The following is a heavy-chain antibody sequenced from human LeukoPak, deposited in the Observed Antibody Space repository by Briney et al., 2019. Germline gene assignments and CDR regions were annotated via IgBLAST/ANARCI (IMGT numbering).Heavy chain of an antibody. D-gene: IGHD3-22*01. Sequence: SVKLSCKASRGTFSSYAIIWGRQSPGQQLECRGGIIPIFGTANYAEKFQGRVTITTDESTSTAYMELSSLRSEDTAVYYCARGGSYYYDSSGYAFDIWGQGTMVTVSS. V-gene: IGHV1-69*05. CDR2: IIPIFGTA. J-gene: IGHJ3*02. CDR1: RGTFSSYA. CDR3: ARGGSYYYDSSGYAFDI.